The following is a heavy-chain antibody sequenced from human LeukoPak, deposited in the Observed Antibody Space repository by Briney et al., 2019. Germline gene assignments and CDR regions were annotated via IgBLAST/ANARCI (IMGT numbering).Heavy chain of an antibody. CDR1: GFTVSSNY. J-gene: IGHJ6*02. CDR2: IYSGGST. Sequence: GGSLRLSCAASGFTVSSNYMSWVRQAPGKGLEWVSVIYSGGSTYYADSVKGRFTISRDNSKNTLYLQMNSLRAEDTAVYYCARGIVVVDYYYYGMDVWGQGTTVTVSS. V-gene: IGHV3-53*05. D-gene: IGHD2-15*01. CDR3: ARGIVVVDYYYYGMDV.